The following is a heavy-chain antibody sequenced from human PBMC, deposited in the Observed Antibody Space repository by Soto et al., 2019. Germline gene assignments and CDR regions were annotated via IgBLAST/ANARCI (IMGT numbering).Heavy chain of an antibody. D-gene: IGHD4-17*01. V-gene: IGHV3-11*01. J-gene: IGHJ4*02. CDR3: ARRGSTVTFTY. CDR1: GFTVSDYY. Sequence: GESLKISCAASGFTVSDYYMTWIRQAPGKGLEWISYISNAGGATSYADSVKGRFTISRDNAKNSLFLQMNNLRAEDTAVYYCARRGSTVTFTYWGQGTLVTVSS. CDR2: ISNAGGAT.